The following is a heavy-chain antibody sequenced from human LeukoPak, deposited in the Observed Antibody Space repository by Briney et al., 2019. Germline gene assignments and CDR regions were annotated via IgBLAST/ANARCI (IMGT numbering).Heavy chain of an antibody. Sequence: GGSLRLSCAGSGFGLGSYNMYWIRQAPGKGLEWVTLISFNGNDKKYADSVKGRFTVSRDNSRNTVFLQMNSLRPEDTGLYYCARVYGSEIDYWGQGTLVTVSS. V-gene: IGHV3-30*04. CDR2: ISFNGNDK. D-gene: IGHD3-10*01. J-gene: IGHJ4*02. CDR3: ARVYGSEIDY. CDR1: GFGLGSYN.